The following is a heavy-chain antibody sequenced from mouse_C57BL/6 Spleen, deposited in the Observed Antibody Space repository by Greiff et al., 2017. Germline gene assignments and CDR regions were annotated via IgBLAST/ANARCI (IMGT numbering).Heavy chain of an antibody. J-gene: IGHJ3*01. Sequence: EVKLVESGGGLVKPGGSLKLSCAASGFTFSSYAMSWVRQTPEKRLEWVATISDGGSYTYYPDNVKGRFTLSRDNAKHNPYLQMRHLQSADTAMYDCAREGPAYYSSYEGVWFAYWGQGTLVTVSA. D-gene: IGHD2-5*01. CDR2: ISDGGSYT. V-gene: IGHV5-4*01. CDR3: AREGPAYYSSYEGVWFAY. CDR1: GFTFSSYA.